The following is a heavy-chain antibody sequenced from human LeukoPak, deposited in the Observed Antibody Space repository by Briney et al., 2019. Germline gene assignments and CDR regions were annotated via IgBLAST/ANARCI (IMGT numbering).Heavy chain of an antibody. J-gene: IGHJ4*02. D-gene: IGHD2-15*01. V-gene: IGHV3-30*04. CDR3: ARRRYCSGGSCYAADY. CDR2: ISYDGSNK. CDR1: GFTFSSYA. Sequence: PGGSLRLSCAASGFTFSSYAMHWVRQAPGKGLEWVAVISYDGSNKYYADSVKGRFTISRDNSKNTLYLQMNSLRAEDTAVYYCARRRYCSGGSCYAADYWGQGTLVTVSS.